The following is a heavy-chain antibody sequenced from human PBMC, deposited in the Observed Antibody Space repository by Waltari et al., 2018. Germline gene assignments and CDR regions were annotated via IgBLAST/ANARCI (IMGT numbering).Heavy chain of an antibody. Sequence: QLQLQESGSRLVKPSQTLSLTCAVSGGSISSGGYSLSWIRQPPGQVLELIGYIYHTGSTYYTPALKDRLTLFLDSAKNQFSLRLSSVTAADTALYYCARGYGSGSYYKFDSWCQGTLVTVSS. CDR1: GGSISSGGYS. CDR2: IYHTGST. J-gene: IGHJ4*02. V-gene: IGHV4-30-2*01. D-gene: IGHD3-10*01. CDR3: ARGYGSGSYYKFDS.